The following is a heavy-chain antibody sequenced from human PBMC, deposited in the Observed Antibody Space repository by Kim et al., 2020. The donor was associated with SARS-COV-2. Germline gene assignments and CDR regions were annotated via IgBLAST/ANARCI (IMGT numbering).Heavy chain of an antibody. D-gene: IGHD3-22*01. Sequence: GGSLRLSCAASGFTFSSYAMSWVRQAPGKGLEWVSAISGSGGSTYYADSVKGRFTISRDNSKNTLYLQMNSLRAEDTAVYYCATLTYYYDSSGYPGDYWGQGTLVTVSS. V-gene: IGHV3-23*01. CDR3: ATLTYYYDSSGYPGDY. J-gene: IGHJ4*02. CDR1: GFTFSSYA. CDR2: ISGSGGST.